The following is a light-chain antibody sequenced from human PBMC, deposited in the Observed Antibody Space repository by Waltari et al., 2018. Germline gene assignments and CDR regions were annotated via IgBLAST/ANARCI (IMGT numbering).Light chain of an antibody. V-gene: IGLV1-40*01. CDR2: GDS. CDR1: SSNLEAGYD. CDR3: QSYDSSLSGYV. Sequence: HSVLTPPPSVSGSPGQRVTIPCTGSSSNLEAGYDVHWYQQLPGTAPKVLIYGDSNRPSGVPDRISGSKSGTSASLVITGLQTEDEADYYCQSYDSSLSGYVFGTGTKVTVL. J-gene: IGLJ1*01.